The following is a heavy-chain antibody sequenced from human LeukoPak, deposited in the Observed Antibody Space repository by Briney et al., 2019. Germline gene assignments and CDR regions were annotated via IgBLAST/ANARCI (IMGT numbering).Heavy chain of an antibody. V-gene: IGHV3-64*01. CDR1: GFTFSSYA. J-gene: IGHJ5*02. Sequence: GGSLRLSCAASGFTFSSYAMHWVRQAPGKGLEYVSAISSNGGSTYYANSVKGRFTISRDNSKNTLYLQMGSLRAEDMAVYYCARAATVAGITSWGQGTLVTVSS. CDR3: ARAATVAGITS. CDR2: ISSNGGST. D-gene: IGHD6-19*01.